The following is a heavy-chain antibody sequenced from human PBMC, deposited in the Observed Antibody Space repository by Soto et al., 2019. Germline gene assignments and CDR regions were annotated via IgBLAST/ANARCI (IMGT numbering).Heavy chain of an antibody. V-gene: IGHV4-4*02. D-gene: IGHD6-19*01. CDR3: ARVADGMDV. CDR1: GGSISSNW. CDR2: ISHTGST. J-gene: IGHJ6*02. Sequence: QVQLQESGPGLVKPSGTLSLTCGVSGGSISSNWWSWVRQPPGKGLEWIGEISHTGSTNYNPSLQSRVTISVDKSKNQFSLKLNSVSAADTAVYYCARVADGMDVWGQGTTVTVSS.